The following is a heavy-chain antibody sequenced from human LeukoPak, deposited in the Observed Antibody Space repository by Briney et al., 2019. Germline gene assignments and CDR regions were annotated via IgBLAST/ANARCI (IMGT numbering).Heavy chain of an antibody. CDR2: IYYSGSI. D-gene: IGHD3-10*01. CDR1: GGSISSYY. J-gene: IGHJ5*02. V-gene: IGHV4-59*01. CDR3: ARVADYYGSGSYPERGWFDP. Sequence: PSETLSLTCTVSGGSISSYYWSWIRQPPGKGLEWIGYIYYSGSINYNPSLKSRVTISVDTSKNQFSLKLSSVTAADTAVYYCARVADYYGSGSYPERGWFDPWGQGTLVTVSS.